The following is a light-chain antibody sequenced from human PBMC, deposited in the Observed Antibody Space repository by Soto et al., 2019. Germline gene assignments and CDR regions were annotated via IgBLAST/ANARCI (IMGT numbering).Light chain of an antibody. Sequence: EIVLTQSPGTLSLSPGERATLSCRASQSVSSSYLAWYQQKPGQAPRLLIYGPSARATGIPDRFSGSGSGTDVTLTISRVEPEEFAVYYCQQYGSSPLYTFGQGNKLEIK. CDR2: GPS. J-gene: IGKJ2*01. CDR3: QQYGSSPLYT. V-gene: IGKV3-20*01. CDR1: QSVSSSY.